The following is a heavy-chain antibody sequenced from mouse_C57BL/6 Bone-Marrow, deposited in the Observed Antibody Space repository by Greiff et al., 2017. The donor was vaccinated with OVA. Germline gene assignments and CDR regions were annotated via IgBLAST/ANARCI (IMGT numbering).Heavy chain of an antibody. V-gene: IGHV2-2*01. Sequence: VKLQESGPGLVQPSQSLSITCTVSGFSLTSYGVHWVRQSPGKGLEWLGVLWSGGSTDYNAAFISRLSISKDNSKSQVFFKMNSLQADDTAIYYCARTYYDYGWYCDVWGTGTTVTVSS. CDR1: GFSLTSYG. CDR2: LWSGGST. D-gene: IGHD2-4*01. CDR3: ARTYYDYGWYCDV. J-gene: IGHJ1*03.